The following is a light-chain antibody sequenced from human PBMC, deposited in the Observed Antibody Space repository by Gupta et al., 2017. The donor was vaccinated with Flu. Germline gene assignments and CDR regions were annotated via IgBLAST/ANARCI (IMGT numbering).Light chain of an antibody. CDR2: DAS. Sequence: ELVLTQSPATLSLPPGERATLSCGANQRVSSSYLAWYQQKPGLAPRLLIYDASSSATGIPDRFSGSGSVTDFTLTIIMLEPEDFAVYYCQQYCSSVITFGHGTRLEIK. CDR3: QQYCSSVIT. CDR1: QRVSSSY. J-gene: IGKJ5*01. V-gene: IGKV3D-20*01.